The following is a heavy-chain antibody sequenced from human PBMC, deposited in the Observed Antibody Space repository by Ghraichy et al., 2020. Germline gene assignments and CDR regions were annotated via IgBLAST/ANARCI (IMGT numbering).Heavy chain of an antibody. V-gene: IGHV3-33*01. D-gene: IGHD2/OR15-2a*01. CDR2: SSK. CDR3: ARDDYFGLEKYGFDK. Sequence: SSKYYADSVKGRITITRDNSKKTVYLQINSRTAEDTAVYYCARDDYFGLEKYGFDKWGQG. J-gene: IGHJ4*02.